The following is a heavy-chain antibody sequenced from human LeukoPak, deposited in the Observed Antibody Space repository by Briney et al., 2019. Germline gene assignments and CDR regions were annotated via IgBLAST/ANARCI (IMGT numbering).Heavy chain of an antibody. J-gene: IGHJ5*02. CDR1: GGSISSYY. CDR3: ARDRPYYYDSSARGWFDP. Sequence: SETLSLTCTVSGGSISSYYWSWIRQPPGKGLEWIGYIHYSGSTNYNPSLKSRVTISVDTSKNQFSLKLSSVTAADTAVYYCARDRPYYYDSSARGWFDPWGQGTLVTVSS. V-gene: IGHV4-59*01. CDR2: IHYSGST. D-gene: IGHD3-22*01.